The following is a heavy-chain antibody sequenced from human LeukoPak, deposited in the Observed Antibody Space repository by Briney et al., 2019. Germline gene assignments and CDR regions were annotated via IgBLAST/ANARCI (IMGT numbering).Heavy chain of an antibody. Sequence: PGGSLRLSCAASGFTFSSYWMHWVRQAPGKGLVWVSRINSDGSSTDYADSVKGRFTVSKDNAKNTLYLQMNSLRAEDTAVYFCARGRSGYYFSRLDYWGQGTLVTVSS. CDR1: GFTFSSYW. J-gene: IGHJ4*02. CDR3: ARGRSGYYFSRLDY. CDR2: INSDGSST. V-gene: IGHV3-74*01. D-gene: IGHD3-22*01.